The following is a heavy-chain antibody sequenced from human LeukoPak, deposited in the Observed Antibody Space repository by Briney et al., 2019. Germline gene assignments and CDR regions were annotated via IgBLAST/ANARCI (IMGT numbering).Heavy chain of an antibody. Sequence: GGSLRLSCAASGFTFSSYGMSWVRQAPGKGLEWVSAISGSGGSTYYADSVKGRFTISRDNSKNTLYLQMDSLRAEDTAVYYCARDVAEMSTIGAFDIWGQGTLVTVSS. CDR3: ARDVAEMSTIGAFDI. CDR1: GFTFSSYG. D-gene: IGHD5-24*01. J-gene: IGHJ3*02. V-gene: IGHV3-23*01. CDR2: ISGSGGST.